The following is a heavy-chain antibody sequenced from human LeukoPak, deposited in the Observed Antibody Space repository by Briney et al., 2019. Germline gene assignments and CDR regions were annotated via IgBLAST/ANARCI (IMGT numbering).Heavy chain of an antibody. D-gene: IGHD6-19*01. CDR1: GFTVSSNY. V-gene: IGHV3-66*02. CDR2: IVDSGGAT. CDR3: ARRGYSSGWHGTTQYYFDY. J-gene: IGHJ4*02. Sequence: PGGSLRLSCAASGFTVSSNYMSWVRQAPGKGLEWVSAIVDSGGATYYADSVKGRFIISRDNSKNTLYLQMNSLRAEDTAVYYCARRGYSSGWHGTTQYYFDYWGQGTLVTVSS.